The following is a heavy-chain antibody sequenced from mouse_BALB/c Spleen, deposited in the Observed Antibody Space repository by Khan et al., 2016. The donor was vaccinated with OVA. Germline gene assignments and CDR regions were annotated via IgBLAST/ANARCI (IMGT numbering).Heavy chain of an antibody. J-gene: IGHJ1*01. CDR3: ARVGNYWYFDV. D-gene: IGHD2-1*01. Sequence: QIQLVQSGPELKKPGETVNISRKASGYTFTNYGMTWVKQAPGKALKRMGWINTYTGEPTYADDFKGRFAFSLETSASTAYLQINNLKNEDTATYFCARVGNYWYFDVWGAGTTVTVSS. CDR1: GYTFTNYG. CDR2: INTYTGEP. V-gene: IGHV9-3-1*01.